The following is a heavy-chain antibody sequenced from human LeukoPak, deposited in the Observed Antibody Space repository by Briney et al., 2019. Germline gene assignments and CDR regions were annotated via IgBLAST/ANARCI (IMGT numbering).Heavy chain of an antibody. J-gene: IGHJ3*02. V-gene: IGHV4-38-2*01. CDR1: GYSISSGYY. CDR2: IYHSGST. Sequence: SETLSLTCAVSGYSISSGYYWGWIRQPPGKGLEGIGSIYHSGSTYYNPSLKSRVTISVDTSKNQFSLKLSSVTAADTAVYYCERRVDTAMDDDAFDIWGQGTMVTVSS. D-gene: IGHD5-18*01. CDR3: ERRVDTAMDDDAFDI.